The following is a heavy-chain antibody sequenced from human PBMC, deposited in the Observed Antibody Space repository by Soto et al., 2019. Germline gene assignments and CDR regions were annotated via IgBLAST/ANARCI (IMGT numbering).Heavy chain of an antibody. CDR1: GFSFGRDA. D-gene: IGHD3-3*01. J-gene: IGHJ4*02. V-gene: IGHV3-23*01. CDR3: ARWSYLDY. CDR2: ISGSDGKT. Sequence: PGGSLRLSCAASGFSFGRDALSWVRQAPGKGLEWVSTISGSDGKTFYADSVKGRFSISRDTSQSTLYLQMNSLRADDTAMYYCARWSYLDYWGQGTRVTVSS.